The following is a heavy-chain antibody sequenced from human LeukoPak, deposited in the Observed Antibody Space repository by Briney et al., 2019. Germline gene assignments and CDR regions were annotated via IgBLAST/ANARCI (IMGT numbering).Heavy chain of an antibody. Sequence: GASVKVPCKASGYTFTSYGISWVRQAPGQGLEWMGWISAYNGNTNYAQKLQGRVTMTTDTSTSTAYMELRSLRSDDTAVYYCARVLSGYSSSFYSYYYYGMDVWGQGTTVTVSS. CDR1: GYTFTSYG. V-gene: IGHV1-18*01. D-gene: IGHD6-13*01. J-gene: IGHJ6*02. CDR3: ARVLSGYSSSFYSYYYYGMDV. CDR2: ISAYNGNT.